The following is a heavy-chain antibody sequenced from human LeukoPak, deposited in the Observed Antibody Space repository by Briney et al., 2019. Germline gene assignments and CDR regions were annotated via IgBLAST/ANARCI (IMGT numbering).Heavy chain of an antibody. V-gene: IGHV3-21*01. CDR3: ASRLMYSGSYVYAFDI. CDR2: ISSSSSYI. CDR1: GFTFSSYS. J-gene: IGHJ3*02. D-gene: IGHD1-26*01. Sequence: GGSLRLSCAASGFTFSSYSMNWVRQAPGKGLEWVSSISSSSSYIYYADSVKGRFTISRDNAKNSLYLQMNSLRAEDTAVYYCASRLMYSGSYVYAFDIWGQGTMVTVSS.